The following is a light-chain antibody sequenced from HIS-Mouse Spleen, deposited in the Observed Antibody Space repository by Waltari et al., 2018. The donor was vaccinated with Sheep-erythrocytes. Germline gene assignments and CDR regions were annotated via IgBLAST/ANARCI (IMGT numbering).Light chain of an antibody. CDR3: SSYAGSNNWV. V-gene: IGLV2-8*01. CDR2: GVS. Sequence: QSALTQPPSPSGSPGQSVTIPCPGTSSDAGGSNDVSWYQQHPGEGPTLVIYGVSKRPSGVPDRFSGSKSGNTASLTVSGLQAEDEADYYCSSYAGSNNWVFGGGTKLTVL. J-gene: IGLJ3*02. CDR1: SSDAGGSND.